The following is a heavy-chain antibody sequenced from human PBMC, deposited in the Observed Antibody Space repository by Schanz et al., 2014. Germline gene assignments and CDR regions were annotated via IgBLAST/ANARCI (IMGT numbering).Heavy chain of an antibody. CDR3: GRGCSRSYIDF. Sequence: QVQLLQSGAEVKKPGASMKVSCKASGYTFTTYYMLWVRQAPGQGLEWMGIINPSGGSTRYGQKFQGRITMTTYTSTSTVYLELSSLRSDDTAVYYCGRGCSRSYIDFWGQGTLITVSS. D-gene: IGHD2-15*01. CDR2: INPSGGST. CDR1: GYTFTTYY. V-gene: IGHV1-46*03. J-gene: IGHJ4*02.